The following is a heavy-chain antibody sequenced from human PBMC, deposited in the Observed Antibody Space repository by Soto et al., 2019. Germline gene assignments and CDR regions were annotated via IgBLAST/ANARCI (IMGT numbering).Heavy chain of an antibody. CDR3: ARVYDYGDYYFDY. J-gene: IGHJ4*02. V-gene: IGHV4-31*03. D-gene: IGHD4-17*01. CDR1: GGSISSGGYY. Sequence: PSETLSLTCTVSGGSISSGGYYWSWIRQHPGKGLEWIGYIYYSGSTYYNPSLKSRVTISVDTSKNQFSLKLSSVTAADTAVYYCARVYDYGDYYFDYWGQGTLVTVSS. CDR2: IYYSGST.